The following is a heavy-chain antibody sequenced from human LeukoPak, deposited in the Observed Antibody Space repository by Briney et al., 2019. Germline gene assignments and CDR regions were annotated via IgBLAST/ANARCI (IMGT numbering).Heavy chain of an antibody. Sequence: GGSLRLSCAASGFTFSGSAMHWVRQASGKGLEGVGRIRSKANSYATAYAASVKGRFTISRDDSKNTAYLQMNSLKTEDTAVYYCTRDLYGWFDPWGQGTLVTVSS. CDR1: GFTFSGSA. V-gene: IGHV3-73*01. D-gene: IGHD4-17*01. J-gene: IGHJ5*02. CDR3: TRDLYGWFDP. CDR2: IRSKANSYAT.